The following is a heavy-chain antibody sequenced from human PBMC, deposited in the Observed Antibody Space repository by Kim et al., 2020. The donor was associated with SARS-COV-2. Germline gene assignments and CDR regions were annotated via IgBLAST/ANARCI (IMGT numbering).Heavy chain of an antibody. D-gene: IGHD2-2*02. CDR2: ITGGGVNT. CDR1: GFTFGSYA. CDR3: AKVHYTPPDY. V-gene: IGHV3-23*01. J-gene: IGHJ4*02. Sequence: GGSLRLSCAASGFTFGSYAMTWVRQAPGRGLEWVSAITGGGVNTYYADSVKGRFTVSRDNSKNTLYLQMNSLRAEDTAVYYCAKVHYTPPDYWGQGTLVTVSS.